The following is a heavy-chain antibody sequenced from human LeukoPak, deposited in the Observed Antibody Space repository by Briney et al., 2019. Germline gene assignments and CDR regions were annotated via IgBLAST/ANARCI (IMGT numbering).Heavy chain of an antibody. CDR3: ASYYGSGSYTPY. J-gene: IGHJ4*02. D-gene: IGHD3-10*01. CDR1: GFTLSTYS. V-gene: IGHV3-48*01. Sequence: GGSLRLSCAASGFTLSTYSMNWVRQAPGKGLEWVSYISSSSITIYYADSVKGRFTISRDNAKNSLYLQMNSLRAEDTAVYYCASYYGSGSYTPYWGQGTLVTVSS. CDR2: ISSSSITI.